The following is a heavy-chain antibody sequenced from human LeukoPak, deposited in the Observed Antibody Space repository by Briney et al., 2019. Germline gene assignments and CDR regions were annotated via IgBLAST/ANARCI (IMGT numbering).Heavy chain of an antibody. CDR3: ARDLLYCSSTSCHTSYAFDI. V-gene: IGHV4-59*11. J-gene: IGHJ3*02. Sequence: SETLSLTCTVSGDSISSHYWSWIRQPPGKGLEWIGYIYYSGSTNYNPSLKSRVTISVDTSKNQFSLKLSSVTAADTAVYYGARDLLYCSSTSCHTSYAFDIWGQGTMVTVSS. D-gene: IGHD2-2*01. CDR2: IYYSGST. CDR1: GDSISSHY.